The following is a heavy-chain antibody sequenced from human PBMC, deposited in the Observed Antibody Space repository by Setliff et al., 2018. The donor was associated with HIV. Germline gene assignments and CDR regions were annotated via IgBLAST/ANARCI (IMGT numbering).Heavy chain of an antibody. Sequence: GASVKVSCKASGYTFTSYDINWVRQAPGQGLEWMGVINPYGGAADFAQRFRDRLAMTTDTSTSTVFLELSSLRSEDTAIYYCARVYCSTRSCVDEWYFDYWGQGTLVTVSS. J-gene: IGHJ4*02. CDR2: INPYGGAA. D-gene: IGHD2-2*01. CDR3: ARVYCSTRSCVDEWYFDY. V-gene: IGHV1-46*01. CDR1: GYTFTSYD.